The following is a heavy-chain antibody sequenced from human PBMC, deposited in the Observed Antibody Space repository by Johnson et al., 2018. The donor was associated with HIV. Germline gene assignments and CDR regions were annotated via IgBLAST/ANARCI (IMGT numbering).Heavy chain of an antibody. V-gene: IGHV3-9*01. CDR1: GFIFDDYA. Sequence: VQLVESGGGLVQPGRSLRLSCAASGFIFDDYAMHWVRQAPGKGLEWVSGISWNSGSIGYVDSVKGRFTISRDNAKNSLYLQMNSLRAEDTALYYCARARGAPWDAFDIWGQGTMVTVSS. J-gene: IGHJ3*02. D-gene: IGHD3-10*01. CDR3: ARARGAPWDAFDI. CDR2: ISWNSGSI.